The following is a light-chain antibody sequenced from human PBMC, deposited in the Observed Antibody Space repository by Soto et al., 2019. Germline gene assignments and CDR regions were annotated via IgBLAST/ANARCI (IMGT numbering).Light chain of an antibody. J-gene: IGKJ1*01. CDR2: DAF. V-gene: IGKV3-15*01. CDR1: QSISSN. Sequence: EILMTQSPATLSVSPGERATLSCRASQSISSNLAWYHHKPGQAPRLLIYDAFTRATGIPARFSGSGSGTDFTLTISSLQSEDFAVFYCQQYNSWPETFGQGTKVEIK. CDR3: QQYNSWPET.